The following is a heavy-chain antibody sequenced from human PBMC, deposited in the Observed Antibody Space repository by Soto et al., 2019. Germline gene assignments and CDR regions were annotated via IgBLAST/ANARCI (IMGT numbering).Heavy chain of an antibody. V-gene: IGHV5-51*01. CDR1: GYSFTSYW. CDR3: ARLVLGDYYYYGMDV. Sequence: LGESLKISCKGSGYSFTSYWIGWVRQMPGKGLEWMGIIYPGDSDTRYSPSFQGQVTISADKSISTAYLQWSSLKASDTAMYYCARLVLGDYYYYGMDVWGQGTTVTVSS. D-gene: IGHD4-17*01. CDR2: IYPGDSDT. J-gene: IGHJ6*02.